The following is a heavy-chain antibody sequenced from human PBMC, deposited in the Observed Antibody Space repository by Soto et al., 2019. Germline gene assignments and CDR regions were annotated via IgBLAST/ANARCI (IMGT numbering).Heavy chain of an antibody. V-gene: IGHV1-3*01. Sequence: ASVKVSCKASGYTFTDYAIQWVRQAPGQRLEWMGWINADNGNTKSSQKFQDRVIITRDTSASTAYMDLSSLRSEDTAVYYCARGIATGQLDPWGQGTLVTVSS. CDR3: ARGIATGQLDP. J-gene: IGHJ5*02. CDR1: GYTFTDYA. D-gene: IGHD2-15*01. CDR2: INADNGNT.